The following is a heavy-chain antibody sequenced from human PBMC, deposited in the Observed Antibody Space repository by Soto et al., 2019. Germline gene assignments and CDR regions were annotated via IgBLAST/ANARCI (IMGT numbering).Heavy chain of an antibody. CDR1: GYSFTSYW. Sequence: PGESLKISCKGSGYSFTSYWITWVRQMPGKGLEWMGRIDPSNSYTNYSPSFQGHVTISVDKSINTAYLQWSSLKASDTAMYYCARRYSSSSLPDYWGQGTLVTVSS. J-gene: IGHJ4*02. CDR2: IDPSNSYT. D-gene: IGHD6-6*01. V-gene: IGHV5-10-1*01. CDR3: ARRYSSSSLPDY.